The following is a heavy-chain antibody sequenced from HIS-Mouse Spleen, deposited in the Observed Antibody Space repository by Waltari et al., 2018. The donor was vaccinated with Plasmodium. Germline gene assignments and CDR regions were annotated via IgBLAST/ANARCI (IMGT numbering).Heavy chain of an antibody. Sequence: EVQLVESGGGLVQPGGSLKLSCAASGFTFSGSAMHWVRQASGKGLEWVGRIRSKADRYATAYAASVKGRFTISRDDSKKTAYLQMNSLKTEDTAVYYCTRLSLEAKESNWGQGTLVTVSS. CDR3: TRLSLEAKESN. CDR1: GFTFSGSA. CDR2: IRSKADRYAT. V-gene: IGHV3-73*01. J-gene: IGHJ4*02.